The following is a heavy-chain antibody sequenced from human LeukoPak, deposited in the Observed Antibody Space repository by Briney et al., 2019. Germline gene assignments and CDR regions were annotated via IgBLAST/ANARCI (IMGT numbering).Heavy chain of an antibody. J-gene: IGHJ4*02. D-gene: IGHD2-21*02. CDR3: ARGGFYCGDDCYVDY. CDR2: INRSGST. Sequence: SETLSLTCAVYGGSLSYYYWSWIRQPPEKGLEWIGEINRSGSTNYNPSLKSRVSISVDTPKNQFSLKLSSVTAADTAVYYCARGGFYCGDDCYVDYWGQGTLVTVSS. V-gene: IGHV4-34*01. CDR1: GGSLSYYY.